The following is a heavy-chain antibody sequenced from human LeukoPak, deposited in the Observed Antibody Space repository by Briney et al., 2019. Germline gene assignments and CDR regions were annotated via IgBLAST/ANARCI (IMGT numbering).Heavy chain of an antibody. V-gene: IGHV1-2*02. J-gene: IGHJ5*02. CDR3: ARDTSALSGRFDP. CDR1: GYTFTGYY. D-gene: IGHD2-2*01. Sequence: ASVKVSCKASGYTFTGYYMHWVRQAPGQGLEWMGWINPNSGGTNYAQKFQGRVTMTRDTSISTAYMELSRLRSDDTAVYYCARDTSALSGRFDPWGQGTLVTVSS. CDR2: INPNSGGT.